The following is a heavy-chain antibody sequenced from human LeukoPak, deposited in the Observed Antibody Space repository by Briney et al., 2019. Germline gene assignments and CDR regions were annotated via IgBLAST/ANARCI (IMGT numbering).Heavy chain of an antibody. Sequence: ASVKVSCKASGYTFTSYYMHWVRQAPGQGLEWMGWINPNSGGTNYAQKFQGRVTMTRDTSISTAYMELSRLRSDDTAVYYCASTGYSSSWYFLGMDVWGKGTTVTVSS. J-gene: IGHJ6*03. CDR3: ASTGYSSSWYFLGMDV. CDR2: INPNSGGT. D-gene: IGHD6-13*01. CDR1: GYTFTSYY. V-gene: IGHV1-2*02.